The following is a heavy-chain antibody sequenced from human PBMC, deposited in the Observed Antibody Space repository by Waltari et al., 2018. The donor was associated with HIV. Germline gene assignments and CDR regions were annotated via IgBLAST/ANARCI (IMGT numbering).Heavy chain of an antibody. CDR2: INPNGGGT. CDR3: ARVFRGTVNYFDSRLGH. V-gene: IGHV1-2*06. CDR1: GYTFSDYY. Sequence: QVQLVQSGAEVKKPGASVKVSCKASGYTFSDYYMHWVRQAPGQGLEWMGRINPNGGGTRYAEKFQGRVTMTRDTSISTAYMELSRLRFDDTAVYYCARVFRGTVNYFDSRLGHWGQGTLVTVSS. D-gene: IGHD3-22*01. J-gene: IGHJ5*02.